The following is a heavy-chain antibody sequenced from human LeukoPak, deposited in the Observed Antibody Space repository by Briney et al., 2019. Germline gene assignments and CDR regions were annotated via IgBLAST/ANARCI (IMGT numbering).Heavy chain of an antibody. CDR3: SRGGYGGYDGGGWFDP. CDR1: GYTFTGYY. Sequence: ASVKVSCKASGYTFTGYYMHWVRQAPGQGLEWMGWINPNSGGTNYAQKFQGRVTMTRDTSISTAYMELSRLRSDDTAVYYCSRGGYGGYDGGGWFDPWGQGTLVTVSS. J-gene: IGHJ5*02. D-gene: IGHD3-16*01. V-gene: IGHV1-2*02. CDR2: INPNSGGT.